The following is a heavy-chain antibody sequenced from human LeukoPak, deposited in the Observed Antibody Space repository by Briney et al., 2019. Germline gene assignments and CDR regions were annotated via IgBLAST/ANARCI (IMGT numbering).Heavy chain of an antibody. D-gene: IGHD2-21*02. Sequence: SETLSLTCTVSGGSVSSGSYYWSWIRQPAGKGLDWIGRIYTTGSTNYNPSLKSRVTISVDTSKNQFSLKLRSVTAADTAVYYCARQEYCGGDCFEDNWGQGTLVTVSS. CDR3: ARQEYCGGDCFEDN. V-gene: IGHV4-61*02. J-gene: IGHJ4*02. CDR2: IYTTGST. CDR1: GGSVSSGSYY.